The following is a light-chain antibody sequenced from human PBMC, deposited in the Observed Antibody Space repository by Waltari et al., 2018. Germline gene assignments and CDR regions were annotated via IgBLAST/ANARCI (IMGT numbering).Light chain of an antibody. CDR1: YIGYYS. Sequence: SSVLTPPPSVSVAPGTTATITCGGTYIGYYSLHWYQQRPGQAPVLVVHDDRDRPSGIPERFSGSTSGKSATLTITRVEAGDEADYYCQVWDSRSDHVVFGGGTKLTVL. CDR2: DDR. CDR3: QVWDSRSDHVV. V-gene: IGLV3-21*01. J-gene: IGLJ2*01.